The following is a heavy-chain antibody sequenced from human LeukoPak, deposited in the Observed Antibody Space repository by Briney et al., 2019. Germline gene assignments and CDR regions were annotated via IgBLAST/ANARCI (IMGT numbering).Heavy chain of an antibody. J-gene: IGHJ3*02. Sequence: TGGSLRLSCAASGFTFSSYWMSWVRQAPGKWLEWVANIKQDGSEKYYVDSVKGRFTISRDNAKNSLYLQMNSLRAEDTAVYYCAKDLLIGYYYDSSGYFHDAFDIWGQGTMVTVSS. CDR2: IKQDGSEK. CDR3: AKDLLIGYYYDSSGYFHDAFDI. CDR1: GFTFSSYW. D-gene: IGHD3-22*01. V-gene: IGHV3-7*01.